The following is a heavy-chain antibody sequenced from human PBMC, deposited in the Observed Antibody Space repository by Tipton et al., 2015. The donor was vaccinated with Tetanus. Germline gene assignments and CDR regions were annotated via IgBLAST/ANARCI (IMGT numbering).Heavy chain of an antibody. CDR1: GFTFSSFG. V-gene: IGHV3-48*04. CDR3: AKDISISSSSWFDY. D-gene: IGHD6-13*01. Sequence: GSLRLSCVASGFTFSSFGVNWVRQAPGKGLEWVSYISTATSLTYYADSVKGRFTISRDNAKNSLYLQMNSLRAEDAALYYCAKDISISSSSWFDYWGQGTLVTVSS. CDR2: ISTATSLT. J-gene: IGHJ5*01.